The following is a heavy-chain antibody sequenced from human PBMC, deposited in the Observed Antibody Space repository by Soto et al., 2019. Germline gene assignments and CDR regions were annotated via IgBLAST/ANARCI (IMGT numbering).Heavy chain of an antibody. D-gene: IGHD3-9*01. J-gene: IGHJ4*02. CDR2: IWYDGSNK. V-gene: IGHV3-33*01. CDR3: ARGLFYDILTGGLDY. CDR1: GFTFSNYA. Sequence: QVQLVESGGGVVQPGRSLRFSCAASGFTFSNYAFHWVRQAPGKGLEWVSFIWYDGSNKYYGDSVKGRFTISRDNSKNTLYLQMNSLRAEDTAVYYCARGLFYDILTGGLDYWGQGTLVTVSS.